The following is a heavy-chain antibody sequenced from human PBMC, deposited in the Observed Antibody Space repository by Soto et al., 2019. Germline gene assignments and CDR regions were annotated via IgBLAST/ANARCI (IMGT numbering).Heavy chain of an antibody. V-gene: IGHV3-23*01. Sequence: EVQLLESGGGLVQPGGSLRLSCAASGFTFSSYTMNWVRQAPGKGLEWVSGINSGGRTYYADSVKGRFTISRDDSKNTLDLQIISLRAEDTAVYYCAKDLRPDGGWDFDYWGQGTLVTVSS. CDR1: GFTFSSYT. D-gene: IGHD6-19*01. CDR3: AKDLRPDGGWDFDY. J-gene: IGHJ4*02. CDR2: INSGGRT.